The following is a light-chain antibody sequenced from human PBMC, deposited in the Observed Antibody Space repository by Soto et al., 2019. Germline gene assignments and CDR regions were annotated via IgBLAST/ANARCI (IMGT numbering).Light chain of an antibody. J-gene: IGKJ1*01. CDR1: QSIGRW. CDR2: EAS. V-gene: IGKV1-5*03. CDR3: QEYNTYPGT. Sequence: DSQMTQSPSTLSASVGDRVTITCRASQSIGRWLAWYQQKPGKAPKLLIYEASSLESGVPSRFSGSRSGTEFTLTISSLQPDDFATYHCQEYNTYPGTFGQGTKVEIK.